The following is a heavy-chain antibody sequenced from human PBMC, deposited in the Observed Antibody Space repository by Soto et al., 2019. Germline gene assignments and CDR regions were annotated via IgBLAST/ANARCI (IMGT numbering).Heavy chain of an antibody. CDR1: GGSISSGGYS. CDR3: AREHDSSGYYDY. D-gene: IGHD3-22*01. Sequence: PSETLSLTCAVSGGSISSGGYSWSWIRQPPGKGLEWIGYIYHSGSTYYNPSLKSRVTISVDRSKNQFSLKLSSVTAADTAVHYCAREHDSSGYYDYWGQGTLVTVSS. CDR2: IYHSGST. J-gene: IGHJ4*02. V-gene: IGHV4-30-2*01.